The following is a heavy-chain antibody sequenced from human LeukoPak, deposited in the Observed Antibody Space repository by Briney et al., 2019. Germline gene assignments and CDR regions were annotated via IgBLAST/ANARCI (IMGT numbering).Heavy chain of an antibody. CDR3: ARGLGSAIVNHFDY. CDR2: INHSGST. J-gene: IGHJ4*02. Sequence: PSETLSLTCAVYGGSFSGYYWSWIRQPPGKGLEWIGEINHSGSTNYNPSLKSRVTISVDTSKNQFSLKLSSVTAADTAVYYCARGLGSAIVNHFDYWSQGTLVTVSS. CDR1: GGSFSGYY. D-gene: IGHD6-19*01. V-gene: IGHV4-34*01.